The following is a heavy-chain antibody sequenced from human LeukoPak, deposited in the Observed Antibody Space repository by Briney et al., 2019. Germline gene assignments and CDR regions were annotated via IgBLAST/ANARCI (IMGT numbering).Heavy chain of an antibody. CDR1: GGSISSGDYY. D-gene: IGHD2-21*02. V-gene: IGHV4-30-4*01. CDR3: VRGNIVVVTANNWFDP. Sequence: SETLSLTCTVSGGSISSGDYYWSWIRQPPGKGLEWIGYIYYSGSTYYNPSLKSRVTISVDTSKNQFSLKLSSVTAADTAVYYCVRGNIVVVTANNWFDPWGQGTLVTVSS. J-gene: IGHJ5*02. CDR2: IYYSGST.